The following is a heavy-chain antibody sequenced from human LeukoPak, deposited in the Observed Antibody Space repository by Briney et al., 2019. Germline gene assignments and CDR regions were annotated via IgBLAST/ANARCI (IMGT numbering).Heavy chain of an antibody. CDR3: ARHSNYYGSGSYYHNWFDP. J-gene: IGHJ5*02. Sequence: GESLKISCKGSGYSFTSYWIGWVRQMPGKGLEWMGIIYPGDSDPRYSPSFQGQVTISADKSISTAYLQWSSLKASDTAMYYCARHSNYYGSGSYYHNWFDPWGQGTLVTVSS. CDR2: IYPGDSDP. CDR1: GYSFTSYW. D-gene: IGHD3-10*01. V-gene: IGHV5-51*01.